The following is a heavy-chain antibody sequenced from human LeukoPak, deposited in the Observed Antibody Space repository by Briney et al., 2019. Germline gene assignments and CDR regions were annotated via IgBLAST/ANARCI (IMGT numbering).Heavy chain of an antibody. V-gene: IGHV3-30*03. J-gene: IGHJ4*02. CDR2: ISYDGSNK. CDR3: APDPSTVVIS. Sequence: PGRSLRLSCAASGFTFSSYGMHWVRQAPGKGLEWVAVISYDGSNKYYADSVKGRFTISRGNSKNTLYLQMNSLRAEDTAVYYCAPDPSTVVISWGQGTLVTVSS. CDR1: GFTFSSYG. D-gene: IGHD4-23*01.